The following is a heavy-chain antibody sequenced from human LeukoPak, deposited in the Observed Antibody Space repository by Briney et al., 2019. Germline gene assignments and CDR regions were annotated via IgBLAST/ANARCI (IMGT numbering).Heavy chain of an antibody. CDR3: VRGDARGLWFGEFVFDP. Sequence: PGGSLRLSCAASGFTFSSYGMHWVRQAPGKGLEWVSFIRYDGSNEYYADSVRGRFTISRDNSKNTLYLQMNSLRAEDTAVYYCVRGDARGLWFGEFVFDPWGQGTLVTVSS. CDR2: IRYDGSNE. CDR1: GFTFSSYG. D-gene: IGHD3-10*01. V-gene: IGHV3-30*02. J-gene: IGHJ5*02.